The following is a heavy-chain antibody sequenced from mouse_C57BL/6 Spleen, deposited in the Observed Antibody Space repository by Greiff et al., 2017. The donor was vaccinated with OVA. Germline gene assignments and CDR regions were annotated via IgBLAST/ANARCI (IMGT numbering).Heavy chain of an antibody. CDR2: IDPENGDT. D-gene: IGHD2-1*01. J-gene: IGHJ3*01. V-gene: IGHV14-4*01. Sequence: EVQLVESGAELVRPGASVKLSCTASGFNIKDDYMHWVKQRPEQGLEWIGWIDPENGDTEYASKFQGKATITADTSSNTAYLQLSSLTSEDTAVYYCTTDYGNWRFAYWGQGTLVTVSA. CDR1: GFNIKDDY. CDR3: TTDYGNWRFAY.